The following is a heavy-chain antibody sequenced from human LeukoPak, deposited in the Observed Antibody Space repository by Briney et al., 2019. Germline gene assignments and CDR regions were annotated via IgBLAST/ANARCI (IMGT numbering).Heavy chain of an antibody. CDR3: ARDRAYSGNDATYFDY. D-gene: IGHD5-12*01. CDR1: GFTFSDYY. J-gene: IGHJ4*02. V-gene: IGHV3-11*06. Sequence: PGGSLRLSCAASGFTFSDYYMSWIRQAPGKGLEWVSYISSSSTHTPYADSVKGRFTIARDNSKNTLFLQMNSLKTEDTALYYCARDRAYSGNDATYFDYWGQGTLVTVAS. CDR2: ISSSSTHT.